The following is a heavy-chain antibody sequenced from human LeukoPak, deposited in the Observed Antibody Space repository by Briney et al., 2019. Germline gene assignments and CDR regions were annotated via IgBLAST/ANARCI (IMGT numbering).Heavy chain of an antibody. J-gene: IGHJ4*02. CDR2: ISGSGGNT. Sequence: GGSLRLSCAASGFTFSSYGMSWVRQAPGKGLEWVSGISGSGGNTYYADSVKGWFTISRDNSENTLFLQMNSLRAEDTAMYYCVKGYCGSTGCSAGFWGQGTLVIVSS. CDR1: GFTFSSYG. V-gene: IGHV3-23*01. CDR3: VKGYCGSTGCSAGF. D-gene: IGHD2-2*01.